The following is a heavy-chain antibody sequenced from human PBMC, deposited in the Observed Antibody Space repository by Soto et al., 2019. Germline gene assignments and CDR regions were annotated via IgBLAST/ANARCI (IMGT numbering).Heavy chain of an antibody. CDR1: GFTFSSYA. V-gene: IGHV3-23*01. CDR2: ISGSGGST. D-gene: IGHD2-2*01. J-gene: IGHJ6*02. Sequence: PGGSLRLSCAASGFTFSSYAMSRVRQAPGKGLEWVSAISGSGGSTYYADSVKGRFTISRDNSKNTLYLQMNSLRAEDTAVYYCAKDSVKKIVVPAAHKRPPPGYYYYYYGMDVWDQGTTVTVSS. CDR3: AKDSVKKIVVPAAHKRPPPGYYYYYYGMDV.